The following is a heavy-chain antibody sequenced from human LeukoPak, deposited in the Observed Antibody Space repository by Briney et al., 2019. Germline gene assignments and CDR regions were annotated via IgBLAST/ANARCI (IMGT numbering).Heavy chain of an antibody. CDR1: GFTFSSYS. CDR2: ISSSSSTI. J-gene: IGHJ4*02. CDR3: ARDRGIVATFDY. D-gene: IGHD5-12*01. V-gene: IGHV3-48*01. Sequence: GGSLRLSCAASGFTFSSYSMNWVRQAPGEGREWVSYISSSSSTIYYADTVKGRFTISRDNAKNSLYLQMNSLRAEDTAVYYCARDRGIVATFDYWGQGTLVTVSS.